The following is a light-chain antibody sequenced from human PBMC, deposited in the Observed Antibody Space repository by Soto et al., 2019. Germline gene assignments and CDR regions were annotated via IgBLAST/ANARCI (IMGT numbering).Light chain of an antibody. J-gene: IGLJ2*01. CDR2: EVS. CDR1: SSDVGGYNY. CDR3: SSYTGSSTRVV. Sequence: QSVLTQPASVSGSPGQSITISCTGTSSDVGGYNYVSWYQQHPGKAPKLMIYEVSNRPSGVSNRFSGSKSGNTASLTISGLQAEDEADYYCSSYTGSSTRVVFGGGTKLTVL. V-gene: IGLV2-14*01.